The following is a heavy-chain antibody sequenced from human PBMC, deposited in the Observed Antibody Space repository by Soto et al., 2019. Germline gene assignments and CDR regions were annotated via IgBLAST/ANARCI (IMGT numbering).Heavy chain of an antibody. CDR3: ARGCYYYYYYYMDV. CDR2: INHSGST. V-gene: IGHV4-34*01. Sequence: SETLSLTCAVYGGSLSGHYWSWIRQPPGKGLEWIGEINHSGSTNYNPSLKSRVTISVDTSKNQFSLKLSSVTAADTAVYYCARGCYYYYYYYMDVWGKGTTVTVSS. D-gene: IGHD2-15*01. CDR1: GGSLSGHY. J-gene: IGHJ6*03.